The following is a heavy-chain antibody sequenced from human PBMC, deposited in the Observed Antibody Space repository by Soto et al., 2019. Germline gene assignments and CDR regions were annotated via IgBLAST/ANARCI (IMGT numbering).Heavy chain of an antibody. CDR1: GGTINTYF. CDR3: ARDQGSSWPHFDY. Sequence: SETLSLTCTVSGGTINTYFWNWIRQPPGKGLEWIGHIYYTGNTNYNPSLKSRVTISLDTSKNQFSLKLSSVTAADTAVYYCARDQGSSWPHFDYWGQGTLVTVSS. V-gene: IGHV4-59*01. CDR2: IYYTGNT. J-gene: IGHJ4*02. D-gene: IGHD6-13*01.